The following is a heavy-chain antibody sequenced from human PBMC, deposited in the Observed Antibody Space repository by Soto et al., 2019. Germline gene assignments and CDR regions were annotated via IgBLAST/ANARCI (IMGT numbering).Heavy chain of an antibody. CDR1: GGSISSYY. Sequence: PSEPLCLTCTVSGGSISSYYWGWIRQPAGKGLEWIGRIYTSGSTNYNPSLQSRVTMSVDTSKNQFSLKLSSVTAADTAVYYCARDGGIAAAGTFFTTYYYGMDVWGQGTTVT. CDR3: ARDGGIAAAGTFFTTYYYGMDV. CDR2: IYTSGST. V-gene: IGHV4-4*07. D-gene: IGHD6-13*01. J-gene: IGHJ6*02.